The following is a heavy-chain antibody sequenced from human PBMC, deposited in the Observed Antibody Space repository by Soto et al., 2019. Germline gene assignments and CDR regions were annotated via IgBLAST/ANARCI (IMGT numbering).Heavy chain of an antibody. D-gene: IGHD2-2*01. CDR3: ARGEILGVVPAAYSTAEYFQH. CDR1: GYTFTSYD. V-gene: IGHV1-8*01. CDR2: MNPNSGNT. J-gene: IGHJ1*01. Sequence: ASVKVSCKASGYTFTSYDINWVRQATGQGLEWMGWMNPNSGNTGYAQKFQGRVTMTRNTSISTAYMELSSLRSEDTAVYYCARGEILGVVPAAYSTAEYFQHWGQGTLVTSPQ.